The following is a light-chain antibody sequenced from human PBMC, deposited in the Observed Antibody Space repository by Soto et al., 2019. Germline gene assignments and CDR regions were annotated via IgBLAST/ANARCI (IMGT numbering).Light chain of an antibody. CDR3: HSRA. J-gene: IGKJ5*01. CDR2: DAS. V-gene: IGKV1-5*01. CDR1: QSVSRW. Sequence: DIQMTQSPSTLSASEGDRVTISCRASQSVSRWLAWYQQKPGRAPKLLIYDASTLESGVPSRFSGSGSETEFTLTISRLQPDDFATYFCHSRAFGQGTRLEIK.